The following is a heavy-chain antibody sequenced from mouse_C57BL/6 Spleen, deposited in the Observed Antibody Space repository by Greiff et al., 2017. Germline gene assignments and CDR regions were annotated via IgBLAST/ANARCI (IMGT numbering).Heavy chain of an antibody. CDR1: GFTFTDYY. D-gene: IGHD1-1*01. CDR2: IRNKANGYTT. Sequence: EVQVVESGGGLVQPGGSLSLSCAASGFTFTDYYMSWVRQPPGKALEWLGFIRNKANGYTTEYSASVKGRFTISRDNSQSILYLHMNALRAEDSATYYGARYAVPRMDYWGKGTSVTVSS. J-gene: IGHJ4*01. CDR3: ARYAVPRMDY. V-gene: IGHV7-3*01.